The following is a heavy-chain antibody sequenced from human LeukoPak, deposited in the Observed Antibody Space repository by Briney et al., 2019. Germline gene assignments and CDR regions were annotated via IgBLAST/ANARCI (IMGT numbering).Heavy chain of an antibody. V-gene: IGHV1-69*01. CDR3: ARTRVVNDAFDI. Sequence: ASVKVSCKASGGTFSSYAISWVRQAPGQGLEWMGGIIPIFGTANYAQKFQGRVTITADESTSTAYMELSSLSSEDTAVYYCARTRVVNDAFDIWGQGTMVTVSS. D-gene: IGHD3-3*01. CDR1: GGTFSSYA. J-gene: IGHJ3*02. CDR2: IIPIFGTA.